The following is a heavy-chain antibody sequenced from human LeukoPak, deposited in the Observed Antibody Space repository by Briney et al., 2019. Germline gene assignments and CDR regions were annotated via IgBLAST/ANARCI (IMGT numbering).Heavy chain of an antibody. D-gene: IGHD6-13*01. CDR2: MNPNSGNT. V-gene: IGHV1-8*01. CDR3: ARDLDPVFIAAAGTGWFDP. CDR1: GYTFTSYD. Sequence: ASVKVSCKASGYTFTSYDINWVRQATGQGLEWMGWMNPNSGNTGYAQKFQGRVTMTRNTSISTAYMELSSLRSEDTAVYYCARDLDPVFIAAAGTGWFDPWGQGTLVTVSS. J-gene: IGHJ5*02.